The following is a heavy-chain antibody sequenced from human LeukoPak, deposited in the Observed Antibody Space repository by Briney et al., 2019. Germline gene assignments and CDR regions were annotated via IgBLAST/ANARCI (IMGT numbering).Heavy chain of an antibody. D-gene: IGHD3-10*01. CDR3: AKDTYYYGSGSYSYFDY. CDR2: ISGSGGST. V-gene: IGHV3-23*01. J-gene: IGHJ4*02. CDR1: RFTFSSYA. Sequence: GGSLRLSCAASRFTFSSYAMSWVRQAPGKGLEWVSAISGSGGSTYYADSVKGRFTISRDNSKNTLYLQMNSLRAEDTAVYYCAKDTYYYGSGSYSYFDYWGQGTLVTVSS.